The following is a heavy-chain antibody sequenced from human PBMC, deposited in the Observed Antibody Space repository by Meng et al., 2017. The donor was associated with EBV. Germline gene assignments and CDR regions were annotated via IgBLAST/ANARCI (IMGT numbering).Heavy chain of an antibody. V-gene: IGHV1-69*01. CDR1: GGPFRYYA. CDR2: FLPRLGAP. J-gene: IGHJ4*02. D-gene: IGHD3-10*01. Sequence: QVQVGEAAAEGKEPGSSVKVSCKTSGGPFRYYAISWVRQAPGQGLEWLGGFLPRLGAPNYAQKFHGRVKITADESTSTHYMDLSSLRSEDTAIYYCASESGRGYTPDYWGQGTLVTVSS. CDR3: ASESGRGYTPDY.